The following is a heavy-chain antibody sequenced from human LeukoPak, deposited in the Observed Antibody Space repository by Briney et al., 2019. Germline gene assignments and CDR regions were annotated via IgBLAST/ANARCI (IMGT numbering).Heavy chain of an antibody. CDR3: ATGGAYRDAFDI. CDR2: VMTILSQS. J-gene: IGHJ3*02. D-gene: IGHD3-10*01. CDR1: GGTFSTYS. V-gene: IGHV1-69*11. Sequence: SVKVSCKASGGTFSTYSINWMRQAPGQGLEWMGRVMTILSQSNYAQKFQGTVSITAEEFTETAYMEMTSRICDDTAVYYCATGGAYRDAFDIWGQGTMVTVSS.